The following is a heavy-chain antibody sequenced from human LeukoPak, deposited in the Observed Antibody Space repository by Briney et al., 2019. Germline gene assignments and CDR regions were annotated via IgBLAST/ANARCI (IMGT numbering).Heavy chain of an antibody. CDR3: ARGRGTYTDY. D-gene: IGHD1-26*01. J-gene: IGHJ4*02. CDR1: GFTFSSYA. V-gene: IGHV3-64*01. Sequence: GGSLRLSCAASGFTFSSYAMHWVRQAPGKGLEYVSAISSNGGSTYYANSVKGRFTISRDNSKNTLYLQMGSLRADDMAVYYCARGRGTYTDYWGQGTLVTVSS. CDR2: ISSNGGST.